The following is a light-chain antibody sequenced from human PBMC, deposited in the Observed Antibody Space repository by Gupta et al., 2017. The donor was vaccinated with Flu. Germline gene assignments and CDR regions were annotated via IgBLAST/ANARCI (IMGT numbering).Light chain of an antibody. J-gene: IGLJ3*02. V-gene: IGLV8-61*01. CDR1: SGSVSTAHS. Sequence: QTVVTQESSFSGYPGKTVTLTCGLTSGSVSTAHSPTWYHQTPGQAPRTLIYSADTRSSGVPHRFSGSIRGNKAALTITGAQEDEESDYYCARDMGSGVWLFGGGTKLTVL. CDR3: ARDMGSGVWL. CDR2: SAD.